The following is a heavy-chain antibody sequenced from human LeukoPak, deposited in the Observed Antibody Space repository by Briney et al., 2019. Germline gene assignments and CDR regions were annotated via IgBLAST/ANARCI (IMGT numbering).Heavy chain of an antibody. CDR2: ITDSGGST. CDR1: GFTFSNHA. CDR3: AKVDCGSAGCRRFDL. V-gene: IGHV3-23*01. J-gene: IGHJ2*01. Sequence: GGSLRLSCAASGFTFSNHAMNWARQAPGKGLEWVSGITDSGGSTFYADSVKGRFTISRDNSKNTLYLQMDSLRDDDTAVYYCAKVDCGSAGCRRFDLWGRGTLLTVSS. D-gene: IGHD2-2*01.